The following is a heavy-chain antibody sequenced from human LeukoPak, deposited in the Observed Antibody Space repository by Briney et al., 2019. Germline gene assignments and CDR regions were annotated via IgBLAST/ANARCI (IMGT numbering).Heavy chain of an antibody. CDR3: TRRWRYYDSSDYLDY. J-gene: IGHJ4*02. CDR2: IKSKANSYVT. CDR1: GFIFSGSA. D-gene: IGHD3-22*01. V-gene: IGHV3-73*01. Sequence: PGGSLRLSCAASGFIFSGSAMHWVRQASGKGLEWVGRIKSKANSYVTTYAASVKGRFTISRDDSKNTAYLQMNSLKTEDTAVYYCTRRWRYYDSSDYLDYWGQGTLVTVSS.